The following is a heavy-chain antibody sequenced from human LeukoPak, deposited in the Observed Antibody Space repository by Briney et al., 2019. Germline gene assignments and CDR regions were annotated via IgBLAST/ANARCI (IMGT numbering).Heavy chain of an antibody. CDR2: ISGNSANI. V-gene: IGHV3-9*01. CDR1: GFTFDNYP. CDR3: AKGHGDTMIVVVPDQ. D-gene: IGHD3-22*01. J-gene: IGHJ4*02. Sequence: GGSLRLSCAASGFTFDNYPMHWVRQAPGKGLEWVSGISGNSANIAYADSVKGRFTISRDNAKNSLYLQMNSLRAEDTALYYCAKGHGDTMIVVVPDQWGQGTLVTVSS.